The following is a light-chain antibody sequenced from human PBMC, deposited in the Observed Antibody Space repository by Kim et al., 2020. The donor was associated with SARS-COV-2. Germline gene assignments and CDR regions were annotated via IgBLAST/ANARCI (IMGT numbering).Light chain of an antibody. V-gene: IGLV4-69*01. Sequence: ASVKLTCTLSSGHSRNAIAWHQQQPEKGPRYVMKVNSDGSRSKGDGIPDRFSGASSGAGRYLTISSLQSDDESDYYCQTWGTGNWVFGGGTQLTVL. J-gene: IGLJ3*02. CDR1: SGHSRNA. CDR3: QTWGTGNWV. CDR2: VNSDGSR.